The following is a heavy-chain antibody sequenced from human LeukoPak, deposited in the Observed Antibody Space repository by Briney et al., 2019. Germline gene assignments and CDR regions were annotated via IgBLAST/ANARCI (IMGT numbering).Heavy chain of an antibody. CDR3: AREESIGSYQFLHDY. D-gene: IGHD1-26*01. CDR2: ISAYNGNT. Sequence: ASVKVSCKASGYTFTGYYMHWVRQAPGQGLEWMGWISAYNGNTNYAQKLQGRVTMTTDTSTSTAYMELRSLTSDDTAVYYCAREESIGSYQFLHDYWGQGTLVTVSS. CDR1: GYTFTGYY. V-gene: IGHV1-18*04. J-gene: IGHJ4*02.